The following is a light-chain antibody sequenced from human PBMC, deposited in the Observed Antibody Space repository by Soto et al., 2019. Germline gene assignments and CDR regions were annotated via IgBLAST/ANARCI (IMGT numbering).Light chain of an antibody. V-gene: IGLV2-11*01. CDR3: CSYAGSHNHV. J-gene: IGLJ1*01. CDR2: DVT. CDR1: SSDVGAYNY. Sequence: QSVLTQPRSVSGSPGQSVTISCSGTSSDVGAYNYVSWYLQHPGKAPKFLIYDVTKRPSGVPDRFSRSKSGNTASLTISGLQADDEADYYCCSYAGSHNHVFGTGTKVTVL.